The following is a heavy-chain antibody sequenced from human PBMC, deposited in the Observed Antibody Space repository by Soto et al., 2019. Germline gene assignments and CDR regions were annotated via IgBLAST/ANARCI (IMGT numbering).Heavy chain of an antibody. Sequence: QVQLVESGGGVVQPGRSPRLSCAASGFTFSSYGMRWVRQAPGKGLEWVAVISYDGSNKYYADSVKGRFTISRDNSKNTLYLQMNSLRAEDTAVYYCAPWFGAFDYWGQGTLVTVSS. CDR2: ISYDGSNK. CDR3: APWFGAFDY. D-gene: IGHD3-10*01. J-gene: IGHJ4*02. V-gene: IGHV3-30*03. CDR1: GFTFSSYG.